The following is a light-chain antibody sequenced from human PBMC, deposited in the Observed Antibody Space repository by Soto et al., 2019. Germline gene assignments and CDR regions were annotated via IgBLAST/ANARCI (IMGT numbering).Light chain of an antibody. CDR3: QQYGDSRRYS. CDR1: QSVDSRY. J-gene: IGKJ2*03. Sequence: EIVLTQSPGTLSLSPGERATLSCRASQSVDSRYLAWYQQKPGQAPRLLIYAVSSRATGIPVRFSGSGSGTDFTLTISRLEPEDFAEYYCQQYGDSRRYSFGQGTKLELK. CDR2: AVS. V-gene: IGKV3-20*01.